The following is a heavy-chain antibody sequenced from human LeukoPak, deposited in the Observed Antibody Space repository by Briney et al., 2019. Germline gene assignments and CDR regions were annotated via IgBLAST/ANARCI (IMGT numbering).Heavy chain of an antibody. D-gene: IGHD5-18*01. J-gene: IGHJ4*02. CDR3: AREEDSYGYFDFDY. V-gene: IGHV4-38-2*02. CDR1: GYSISSGYY. CDR2: IYHSGST. Sequence: SETLSLTCTVSGYSISSGYYWGWIRQPPGKGLEWIGSIYHSGSTYYNPSLKSRVTISVDTSKNQFSLKLSSVTAADTAVYYCAREEDSYGYFDFDYWGQGTLSPSPQ.